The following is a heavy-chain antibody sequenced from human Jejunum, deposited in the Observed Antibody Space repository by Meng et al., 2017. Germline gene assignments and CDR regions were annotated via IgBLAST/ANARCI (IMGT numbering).Heavy chain of an antibody. V-gene: IGHV3-7*04. J-gene: IGHJ4*02. CDR3: VTDRSRQGDY. CDR2: INQDGSDI. Sequence: GESLKISCAASGLTFSNYWMSWVRQAPGKGPEWVANINQDGSDIFYSDSVRGRFTISRDNAKNSLYLQMNSLRVEDTAVYYCVTDRSRQGDYWGQGTLVTVSS. CDR1: GLTFSNYW.